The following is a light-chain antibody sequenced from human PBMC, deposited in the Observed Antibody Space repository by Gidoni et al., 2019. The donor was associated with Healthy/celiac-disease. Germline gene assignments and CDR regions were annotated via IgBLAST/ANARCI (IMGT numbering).Light chain of an antibody. Sequence: DIQMTQSPSSLSASVGDRVTITCRASQSISSDVNWYQQKPGKTPKLLIDAASILQSGVPSRFSGSGSGTDFTLTISSLQPEDFATYYCQQSYSTPLTFGGGTKVEIK. CDR1: QSISSD. CDR3: QQSYSTPLT. J-gene: IGKJ4*01. CDR2: AAS. V-gene: IGKV1-39*01.